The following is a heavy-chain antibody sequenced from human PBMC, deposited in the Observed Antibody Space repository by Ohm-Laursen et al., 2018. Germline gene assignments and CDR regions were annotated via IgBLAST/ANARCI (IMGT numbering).Heavy chain of an antibody. CDR2: ISAYNGNT. J-gene: IGHJ6*02. D-gene: IGHD6-19*01. V-gene: IGHV1-18*01. Sequence: GASVKVSCKASGGTFSSYAISWVRQAPGQGLEWMGWISAYNGNTNYAQKLQGRVTMTTDTSTSTAYMELRSLRSDDTAVYYCARDRGIAVAGHYYYGMDVWGQGTTVTVSS. CDR1: GGTFSSYA. CDR3: ARDRGIAVAGHYYYGMDV.